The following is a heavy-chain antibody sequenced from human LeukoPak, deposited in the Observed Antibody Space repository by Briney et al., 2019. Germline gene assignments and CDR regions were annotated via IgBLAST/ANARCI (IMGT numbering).Heavy chain of an antibody. V-gene: IGHV4-4*02. CDR1: GGSMSNNNW. D-gene: IGHD3-9*01. CDR2: IYHSGST. J-gene: IGHJ6*03. CDR3: ARDAITIRTHYYYYYMDV. Sequence: SETLSLTCAVSGGSMSNNNWWSWVRQPPGKGLEWIGEIYHSGSTNYNPSLKSRVTISVDKSKNQFSLKLSSVTAADTAVYYCARDAITIRTHYYYYYMDVWGKGTTVTVSS.